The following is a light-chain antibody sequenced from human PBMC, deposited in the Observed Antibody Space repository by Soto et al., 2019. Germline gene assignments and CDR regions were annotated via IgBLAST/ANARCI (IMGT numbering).Light chain of an antibody. CDR3: EAWNDTRNGHV. J-gene: IGLJ3*02. CDR1: NSYIGENC. Sequence: QSVLTQPRSVAESPWQRVTISCSRSNSYIGENCVKCYQQVPGKAHKRFLDHDDLLPSVVSDRFSGSKSGTSAFLAISGLQSEDEADYYCEAWNDTRNGHVFGGGTKVTV. V-gene: IGLV1-36*01. CDR2: HDD.